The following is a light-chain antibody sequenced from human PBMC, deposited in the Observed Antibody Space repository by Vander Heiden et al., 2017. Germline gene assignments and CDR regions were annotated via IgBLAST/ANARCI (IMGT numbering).Light chain of an antibody. J-gene: IGKJ1*01. Sequence: DIQMTQSPSPLSASVGDRITITCRASQSISSDLHWYQQKPGKAPKLLIYAASSLRSGVPSRFSSSGSGTVFTLTISSLQPEDFATYYCQQSYSSLLTFGQGTKVEIK. V-gene: IGKV1-39*01. CDR2: AAS. CDR1: QSISSD. CDR3: QQSYSSLLT.